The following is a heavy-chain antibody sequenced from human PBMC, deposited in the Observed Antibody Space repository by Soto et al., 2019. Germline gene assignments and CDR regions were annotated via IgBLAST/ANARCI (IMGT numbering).Heavy chain of an antibody. Sequence: EVQLLESGGGLVQPGGSLRISCAASGFTFSSYAMSWVRQAPGKGLEWVSAIGASGGSTYYADSVKGRFTISRDNSKNTLYLQMSSLRAEDTAVYYWATQGIVATTGTFDFWGQGTMVTVSS. CDR3: ATQGIVATTGTFDF. CDR2: IGASGGST. V-gene: IGHV3-23*01. J-gene: IGHJ3*01. CDR1: GFTFSSYA. D-gene: IGHD1-26*01.